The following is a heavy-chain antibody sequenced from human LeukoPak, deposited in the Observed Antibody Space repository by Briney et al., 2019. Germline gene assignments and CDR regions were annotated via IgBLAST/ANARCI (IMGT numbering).Heavy chain of an antibody. J-gene: IGHJ4*02. V-gene: IGHV3-74*01. CDR2: INSDGSST. CDR1: GFTFSSYW. CDR3: ARGGSSIVGAPDY. Sequence: GGSLRLSYAASGFTFSSYWMHWVRQAPGKGLVWVSRINSDGSSTSYADSVKGRFTISRDNAKNTLYLQMNSLRAEDTAVYYCARGGSSIVGAPDYWGQGTLVTVSS. D-gene: IGHD1-26*01.